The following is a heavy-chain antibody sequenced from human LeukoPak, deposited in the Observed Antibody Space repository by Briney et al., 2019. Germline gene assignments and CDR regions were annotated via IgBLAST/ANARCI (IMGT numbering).Heavy chain of an antibody. D-gene: IGHD3-10*01. Sequence: SETLSLTCTVSGGSISSYYWSWIRQPPGKGLEWIGYIYYSGSTNYNPSLKSRVTIPVDTSKNQFSLKLSSVTAADTAVYYCAVTLYGSGSYYNFDYWGQGTLVTVSS. CDR3: AVTLYGSGSYYNFDY. CDR2: IYYSGST. CDR1: GGSISSYY. J-gene: IGHJ4*02. V-gene: IGHV4-59*01.